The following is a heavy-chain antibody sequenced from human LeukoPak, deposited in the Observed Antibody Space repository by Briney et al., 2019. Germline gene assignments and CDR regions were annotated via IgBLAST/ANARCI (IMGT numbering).Heavy chain of an antibody. J-gene: IGHJ4*02. CDR2: IYTSGST. CDR1: GGSISSYY. CDR3: AREDYYDSSGYYSPFDY. Sequence: SETLSLTCTVSGGSISSYYWSWIRQPAGKGLEWIGRIYTSGSTNYNPSLKSRVTMSVDTSKNQFSLKLSSVTAADTAVYYCAREDYYDSSGYYSPFDYWGQGTLVTVSS. V-gene: IGHV4-4*07. D-gene: IGHD3-22*01.